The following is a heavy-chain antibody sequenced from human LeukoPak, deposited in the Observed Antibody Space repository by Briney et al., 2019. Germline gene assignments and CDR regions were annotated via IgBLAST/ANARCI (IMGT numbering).Heavy chain of an antibody. CDR1: GFTFSSYW. CDR3: ATYKYYYYYMDV. J-gene: IGHJ6*03. V-gene: IGHV3-74*01. CDR2: INSDGSST. Sequence: GGSLRLSCAASGFTFSSYWMHWVRQAPGKGLVWVSRINSDGSSTSYADSVKGRFAISRDNAKNTLYLQMNSLRAEDTAVYYCATYKYYYYYMDVWGKGTTVTVSS. D-gene: IGHD5-24*01.